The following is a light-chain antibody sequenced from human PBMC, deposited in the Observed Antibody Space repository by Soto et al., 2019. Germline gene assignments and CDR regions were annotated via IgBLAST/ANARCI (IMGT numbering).Light chain of an antibody. CDR3: SSYTSSSTDV. CDR1: SSDVGGYNY. J-gene: IGLJ1*01. V-gene: IGLV2-14*01. Sequence: QSALTQPASVSGSPGQSITFSCTGTSSDVGGYNYVSWYQQHPGKAPELMIYEVSNRPSGVSNRFSGSKSGNTASLTISGLQAEDEADYYCSSYTSSSTDVFGTGTKLTVL. CDR2: EVS.